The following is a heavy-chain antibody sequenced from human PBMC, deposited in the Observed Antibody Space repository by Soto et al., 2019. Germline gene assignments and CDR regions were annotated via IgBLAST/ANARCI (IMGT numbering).Heavy chain of an antibody. V-gene: IGHV4-59*01. CDR2: IYYSGST. CDR3: ARSPGYSSSWSNWFDP. Sequence: SETLSLTCTASGGSISSYYWSWIRQPPGKGLEWIGYIYYSGSTNYSPSLKSRVTISVDTSKNQFSLKLSSVTAADTAVYYCARSPGYSSSWSNWFDPWGQGTLVTVSS. CDR1: GGSISSYY. J-gene: IGHJ5*02. D-gene: IGHD6-13*01.